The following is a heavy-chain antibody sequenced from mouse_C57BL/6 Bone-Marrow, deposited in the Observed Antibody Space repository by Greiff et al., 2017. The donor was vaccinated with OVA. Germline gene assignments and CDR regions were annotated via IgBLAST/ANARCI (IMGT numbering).Heavy chain of an antibody. V-gene: IGHV1-82*01. CDR2: IYPGDGDT. Sequence: VQLQQSGPELVKPGASVKISCKASGYAFSSSWMNWVKQRPGKGLEWIGRIYPGDGDTNYNVKFKGKATLTADKSSSTAYMQLSSLTSEDSAVYFCARHEDGYYASYFDYWGQGTTLTVSS. D-gene: IGHD2-3*01. J-gene: IGHJ2*01. CDR3: ARHEDGYYASYFDY. CDR1: GYAFSSSW.